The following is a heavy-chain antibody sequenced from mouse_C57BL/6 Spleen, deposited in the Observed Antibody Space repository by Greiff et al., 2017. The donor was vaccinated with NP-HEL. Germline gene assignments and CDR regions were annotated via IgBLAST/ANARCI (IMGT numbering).Heavy chain of an antibody. J-gene: IGHJ1*03. CDR2: ISSGSSTI. D-gene: IGHD1-1*01. CDR3: ANPYYGSSYWYFDV. Sequence: EVQVVESGGGLVKPGGSLKLSCAASGFTFSDYGMHWVRQAPEKGLEWVAYISSGSSTIYYADTVKGRFTISRDNAKNTLFLQMTSLRSEDTAMYYCANPYYGSSYWYFDVWGTGTTVTVSS. CDR1: GFTFSDYG. V-gene: IGHV5-17*01.